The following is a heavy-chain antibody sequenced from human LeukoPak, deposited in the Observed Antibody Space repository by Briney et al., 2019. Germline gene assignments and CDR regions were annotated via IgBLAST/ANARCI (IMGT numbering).Heavy chain of an antibody. J-gene: IGHJ4*02. V-gene: IGHV1-46*01. D-gene: IGHD3-22*01. Sequence: ASVKVSCKASGYTFTSYYMHWVRQAPGQGLERMGIINPSGGSTSYAQKFQGRVTMTRDMSTSTVYMELSSLRSEDTAVYYCARSADKTYYYDSSGYSYWGQGTLVTVSS. CDR2: INPSGGST. CDR1: GYTFTSYY. CDR3: ARSADKTYYYDSSGYSY.